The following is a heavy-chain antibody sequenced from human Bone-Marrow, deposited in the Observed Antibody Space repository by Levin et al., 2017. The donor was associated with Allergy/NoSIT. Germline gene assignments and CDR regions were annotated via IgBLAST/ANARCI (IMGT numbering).Heavy chain of an antibody. CDR2: IKRKTDGGTT. J-gene: IGHJ4*02. Sequence: GESLKISCLASGFSISNSWVSWVRQAPGKGLEWVGLIKRKTDGGTTDYAAPVKGRFSISRDDAKNTLYLQMNSLKTEDTAVYYCSIDYGNYLDYWGQGTLVTVSS. V-gene: IGHV3-15*01. D-gene: IGHD4-17*01. CDR3: SIDYGNYLDY. CDR1: GFSISNSW.